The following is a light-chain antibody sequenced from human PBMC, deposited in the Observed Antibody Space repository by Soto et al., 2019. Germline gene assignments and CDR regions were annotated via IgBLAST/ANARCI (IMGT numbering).Light chain of an antibody. J-gene: IGKJ1*01. V-gene: IGKV1-39*01. CDR1: RSIINY. CDR2: AAS. CDR3: QQSYTTRPV. Sequence: DIQMTQSPSSLSASVGDRVTITCRAGRSIINYLNWYQQKPGKAPNLLIFAASNLQAGVSSRFSGSGSGTDFTLVISNLQPEDSATYYCQQSYTTRPVFGQGTKVEIQ.